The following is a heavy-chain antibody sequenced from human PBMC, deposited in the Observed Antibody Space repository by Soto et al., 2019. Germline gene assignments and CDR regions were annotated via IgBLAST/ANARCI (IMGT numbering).Heavy chain of an antibody. D-gene: IGHD2-21*01. V-gene: IGHV3-74*01. J-gene: IGHJ3*02. CDR3: ARGVRGAYGLDI. CDR2: INSDGSRT. Sequence: GGSLRLSCAASGFTFSSYWIHWVRQAPGKGLVWVSRINSDGSRTNYADSVKGRFTIPRDNAKNTLYLQMNSLRAEETAVYYCARGVRGAYGLDIWGQGTMVTVSS. CDR1: GFTFSSYW.